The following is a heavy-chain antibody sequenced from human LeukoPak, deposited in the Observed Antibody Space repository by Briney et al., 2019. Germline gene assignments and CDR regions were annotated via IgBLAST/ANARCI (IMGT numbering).Heavy chain of an antibody. D-gene: IGHD5-18*01. J-gene: IGHJ4*02. V-gene: IGHV3-30*03. CDR2: ISYDGSNK. CDR1: GFTFSSYG. CDR3: ARSGRRGYSYGYRFKYYFDY. Sequence: GGSLRLSCAASGFTFSSYGMHRVRQAPGKGLEWVAVISYDGSNKYYADSVKGRFTISRDNSKNTLYLQMNTLRAEDTAVYYCARSGRRGYSYGYRFKYYFDYWGQGTLVTVSS.